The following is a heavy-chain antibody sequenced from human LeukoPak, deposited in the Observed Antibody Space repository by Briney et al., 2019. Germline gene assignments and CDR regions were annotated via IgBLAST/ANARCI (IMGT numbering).Heavy chain of an antibody. CDR2: INRSGST. CDR3: ARGRIAAAGITWFDP. V-gene: IGHV4-34*01. CDR1: GGSFSGYY. D-gene: IGHD6-13*01. Sequence: PSETLSLTCAVYGGSFSGYYWSWIRQPPGKGLEWIGEINRSGSTNYNPSLKSRVTISVDTSKNQFSLKLSSVTAADTAVYYCARGRIAAAGITWFDPWGQGTLVTVSS. J-gene: IGHJ5*02.